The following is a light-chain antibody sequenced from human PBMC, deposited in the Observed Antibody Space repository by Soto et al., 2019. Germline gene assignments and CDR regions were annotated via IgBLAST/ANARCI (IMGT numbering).Light chain of an antibody. CDR2: DAS. V-gene: IGKV3-20*01. CDR3: QQCSTSPLT. Sequence: EIVLTQSPGTLSLSPGERATLSCRASQSVPKNYLAWYQQKPGQAPRLLIHDASSRATGIPDRFSGSGSGTDFNLTINTLEPEDFAVYYCQQCSTSPLTFGGGTKVEIK. CDR1: QSVPKNY. J-gene: IGKJ4*01.